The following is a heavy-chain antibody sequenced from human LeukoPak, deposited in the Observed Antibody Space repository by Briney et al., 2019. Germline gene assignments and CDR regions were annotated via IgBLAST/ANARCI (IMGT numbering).Heavy chain of an antibody. J-gene: IGHJ4*02. V-gene: IGHV1-2*06. CDR3: ARADSKDY. D-gene: IGHD3-22*01. CDR2: INPDSGDT. CDR1: GYTFTSYG. Sequence: ASVKVSCKASGYTFTSYGISWVRQAPGQGLEWMGRINPDSGDTNYAQKFQGRVSMTRDTSITTAYMELSRLRSDDTAVYYCARADSKDYWGQGTLVTVSS.